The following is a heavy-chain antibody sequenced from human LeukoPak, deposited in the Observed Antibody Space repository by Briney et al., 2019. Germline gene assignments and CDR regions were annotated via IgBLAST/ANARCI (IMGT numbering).Heavy chain of an antibody. Sequence: GGSLRLSCAASGFTFSSYAMHWVRQAPGKGLEWVAVISYDGSNKYYADSVKGRFTISRDNSKNTLYLQMNSLRAEDTAVYYCARGRIHEGYFDYWAREPWSPSPQ. CDR2: ISYDGSNK. V-gene: IGHV3-30-3*01. CDR3: ARGRIHEGYFDY. D-gene: IGHD5-18*01. CDR1: GFTFSSYA. J-gene: IGHJ4*02.